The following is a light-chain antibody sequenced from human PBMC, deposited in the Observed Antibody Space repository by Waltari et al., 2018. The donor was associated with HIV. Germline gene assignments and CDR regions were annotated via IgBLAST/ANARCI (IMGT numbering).Light chain of an antibody. Sequence: QSALTQPPSASGSPGQSVTISSTGTCSSVGGSKYVSWYQQHPGKAPKLMIYEVNKRPSGVPDRFSGSKSANTASLTVSGLQADDEADYYCNSYAGSNNWVFGGGTKLTVL. CDR3: NSYAGSNNWV. J-gene: IGLJ3*02. CDR1: CSSVGGSKY. CDR2: EVN. V-gene: IGLV2-8*01.